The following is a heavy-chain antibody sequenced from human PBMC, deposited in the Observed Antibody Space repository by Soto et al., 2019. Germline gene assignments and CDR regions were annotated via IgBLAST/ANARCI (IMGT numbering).Heavy chain of an antibody. J-gene: IGHJ4*02. CDR3: ARIVKALLWFGGLED. Sequence: EVQLVESGGGLVQPGGSLRLSCAASGVTVSSNYMSWVRQAPGKGLEWVSVIYSGGSTYYADSVKGRFTISRDNSKNTLYLQMNSLRADDTAVYYCARIVKALLWFGGLEDWGQGTLVTVSS. CDR2: IYSGGST. CDR1: GVTVSSNY. D-gene: IGHD3-10*01. V-gene: IGHV3-66*01.